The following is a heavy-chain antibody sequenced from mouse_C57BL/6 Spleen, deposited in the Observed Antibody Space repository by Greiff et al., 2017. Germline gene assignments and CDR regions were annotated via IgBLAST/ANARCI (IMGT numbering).Heavy chain of an antibody. CDR2: IWRGGST. CDR1: GFSLTSYG. D-gene: IGHD1-1*01. CDR3: ATFTTVVEGYAMDY. J-gene: IGHJ4*01. V-gene: IGHV2-5*01. Sequence: QVQLQQSGPGLVQPSQSLSITCTVSGFSLTSYGVHWVRQSPGKGLEWLGVIWRGGSTAYNAAFMSRLSITKDNSKSQVFFKMNSLKADDTAIDYCATFTTVVEGYAMDYWGQGTSVTVSS.